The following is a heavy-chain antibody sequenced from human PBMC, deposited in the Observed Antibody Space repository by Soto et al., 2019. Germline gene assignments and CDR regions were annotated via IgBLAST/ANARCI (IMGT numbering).Heavy chain of an antibody. CDR2: IYHSGST. V-gene: IGHV4-4*02. CDR3: ARDLVDTAMNWYFDL. CDR1: GGSISSSNW. D-gene: IGHD5-18*01. Sequence: QVQLQESGPGLVKPSGTLSLTCAVSGGSISSSNWWSWVRQPPRKGLEWIGAIYHSGSTNYNPSLKRRVTISVDKSKNQFSLKLSSVTAADTAVYYCARDLVDTAMNWYFDLWGRGTLVTVAS. J-gene: IGHJ2*01.